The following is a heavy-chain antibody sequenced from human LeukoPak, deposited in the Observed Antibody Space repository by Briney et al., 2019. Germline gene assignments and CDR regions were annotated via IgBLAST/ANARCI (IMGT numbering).Heavy chain of an antibody. D-gene: IGHD5-18*01. CDR2: ISGSGGST. CDR3: AKDASRYGYSTYFDY. CDR1: GFTFSSYW. V-gene: IGHV3-23*01. Sequence: GGSLRLSCAASGFTFSSYWMHWVRQAPGKGLEWVSAISGSGGSTYYADSVKGRFTISRDNSKNTLYLQMNSLRAEDTAVYYCAKDASRYGYSTYFDYWGQGTLVTVSS. J-gene: IGHJ4*02.